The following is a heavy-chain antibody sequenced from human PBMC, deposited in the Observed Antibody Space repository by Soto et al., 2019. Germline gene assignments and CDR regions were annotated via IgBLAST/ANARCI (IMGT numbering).Heavy chain of an antibody. Sequence: GGSLILSCAGSGFTFVNSWMSWVRQAPGEGLEWVANINQDGSGKYYVDSVKGRFTISRDNAKKSLYLEMNSLRAEDTGVYYCARNEAWGQGTLVXVSS. V-gene: IGHV3-7*01. CDR2: INQDGSGK. D-gene: IGHD1-1*01. J-gene: IGHJ5*02. CDR3: ARNEA. CDR1: GFTFVNSW.